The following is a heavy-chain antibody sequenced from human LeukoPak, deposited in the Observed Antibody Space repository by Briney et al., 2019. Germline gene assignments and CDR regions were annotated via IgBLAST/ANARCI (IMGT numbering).Heavy chain of an antibody. V-gene: IGHV4-4*07. D-gene: IGHD3-10*01. J-gene: IGHJ5*02. Sequence: SETLSLTCTVSGGSISSYYWSWIRQPAGKGLEWIGRIYTSGSTNYNPSLKSRVTISVDTSKNQFSLKLSSVTAADTAVYYCARGGNYYGSGSYYSRRPWFDPWGQGTLVTVSS. CDR2: IYTSGST. CDR3: ARGGNYYGSGSYYSRRPWFDP. CDR1: GGSISSYY.